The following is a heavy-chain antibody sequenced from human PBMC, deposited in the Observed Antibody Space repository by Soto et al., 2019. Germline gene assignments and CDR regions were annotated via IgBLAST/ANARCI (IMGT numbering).Heavy chain of an antibody. CDR3: AKDQGRFPIRGINWFDP. J-gene: IGHJ5*02. CDR1: GFTFSSYG. V-gene: IGHV3-30*18. CDR2: ISYDGSNK. D-gene: IGHD3-10*01. Sequence: PGGSLRLSCAASGFTFSSYGMHWARQAPGKGLEWVAVISYDGSNKYYADSVKGRFTISRDNSKNTLYLQMNSLRAEDTAVYYCAKDQGRFPIRGINWFDPWGQGTLVTVSS.